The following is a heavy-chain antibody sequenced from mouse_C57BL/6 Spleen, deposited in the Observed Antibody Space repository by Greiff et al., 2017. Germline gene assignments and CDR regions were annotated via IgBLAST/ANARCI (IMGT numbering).Heavy chain of an antibody. V-gene: IGHV5-4*01. J-gene: IGHJ4*01. D-gene: IGHD1-1*01. Sequence: EVKLMESGGGLVKPGGSLKLSCAASGFTFSSYAMPWVRQTPEQRLEWVATISDGGSYTYYPDNVKGRFTISRDNAKNNLYLQISHLKSEDTAMYYCARDLITTVESDYAMDYWGQGTSVTVSS. CDR3: ARDLITTVESDYAMDY. CDR1: GFTFSSYA. CDR2: ISDGGSYT.